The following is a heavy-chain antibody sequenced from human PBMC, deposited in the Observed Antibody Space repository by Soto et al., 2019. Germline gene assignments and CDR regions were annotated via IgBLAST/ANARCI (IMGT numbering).Heavy chain of an antibody. CDR3: ARVEYYGSGSYYTRTYFDY. V-gene: IGHV1-18*04. CDR2: ISAYNGNT. J-gene: IGHJ4*02. D-gene: IGHD3-10*01. CDR1: GYTFTSHY. Sequence: ASVKVSCKASGYTFTSHYIHWVRQAPGQGLEWMGWISAYNGNTNYAQKLQGRVTMTTDTSTSTAYMELRSLRSDDTAVYYCARVEYYGSGSYYTRTYFDYWGQGTLVTVSS.